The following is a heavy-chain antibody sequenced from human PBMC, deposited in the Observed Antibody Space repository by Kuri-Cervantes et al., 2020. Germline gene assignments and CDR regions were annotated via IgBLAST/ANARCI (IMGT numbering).Heavy chain of an antibody. CDR1: GYTFTGYY. CDR2: INPNSGGT. CDR3: ATPYSGYDERGGYYYGMDV. D-gene: IGHD5-12*01. Sequence: SVKVSCKASGYTFTGYYMHWVRQAPGQGLEWMGWINPNSGGTNYAQKFQGRDTMTRDTSISTAYMALRRLRSDATAVYYCATPYSGYDERGGYYYGMDVWGQGTTVTVSS. V-gene: IGHV1-2*02. J-gene: IGHJ6*02.